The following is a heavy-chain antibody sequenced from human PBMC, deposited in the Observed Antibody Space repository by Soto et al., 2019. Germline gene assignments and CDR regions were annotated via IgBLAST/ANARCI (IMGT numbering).Heavy chain of an antibody. CDR3: AKDTIFGVVTHYYGMDV. Sequence: ASVKLSCKASGYTFTSYGISWVRQAPGQGLEWMGWISAYNGNTNYAQKLQGRVTMTTDTSTSTAYMELRSLRSDDTAVYYCAKDTIFGVVTHYYGMDVWGQGTTVTVSS. D-gene: IGHD3-3*01. V-gene: IGHV1-18*01. CDR1: GYTFTSYG. J-gene: IGHJ6*02. CDR2: ISAYNGNT.